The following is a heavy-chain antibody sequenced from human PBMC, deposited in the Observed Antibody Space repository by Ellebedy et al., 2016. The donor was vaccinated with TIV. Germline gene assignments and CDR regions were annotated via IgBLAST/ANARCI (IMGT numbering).Heavy chain of an antibody. V-gene: IGHV3-30*02. CDR3: AKLIQHTDRGAVDI. J-gene: IGHJ3*02. Sequence: GESLKISCAASGFSFSSYGMHWVRQAPGKGLEWVTFIRYDGRNKFYAESVKGRFTISRDNSKNTLYLQMNSLRVEDTAVYYCAKLIQHTDRGAVDIWGQGTMVTVSS. CDR1: GFSFSSYG. CDR2: IRYDGRNK. D-gene: IGHD2-21*01.